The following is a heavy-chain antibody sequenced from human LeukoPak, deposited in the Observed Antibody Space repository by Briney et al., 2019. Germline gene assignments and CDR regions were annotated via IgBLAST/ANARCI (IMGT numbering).Heavy chain of an antibody. CDR1: GGSINSYY. CDR3: ARGMAAAYDYNWFDP. J-gene: IGHJ5*02. V-gene: IGHV4-4*07. Sequence: SETLSLTCSVSGGSINSYYWSWIRQPAGKGLEWIGRINASGSTRYNPSLKSRVTMSADTSKNQFTLKMNSVTAADTAVYFCARGMAAAYDYNWFDPWGQGTLVTVSS. D-gene: IGHD5-12*01. CDR2: INASGST.